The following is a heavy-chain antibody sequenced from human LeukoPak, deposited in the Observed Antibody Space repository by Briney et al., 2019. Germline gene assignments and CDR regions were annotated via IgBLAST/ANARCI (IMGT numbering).Heavy chain of an antibody. D-gene: IGHD2-2*01. CDR1: GYTFTGYY. CDR3: ARDIVVVPAAMENWFDP. CDR2: INPNSGGT. J-gene: IGHJ5*02. Sequence: ASVKVSCKASGYTFTGYYMHWVRQAPGQGLEWMGWINPNSGGTNYAQKFQGRVTMTRDTSISTACMELSRLRSDDTAVYYCARDIVVVPAAMENWFDPWGQGTLVTVSS. V-gene: IGHV1-2*02.